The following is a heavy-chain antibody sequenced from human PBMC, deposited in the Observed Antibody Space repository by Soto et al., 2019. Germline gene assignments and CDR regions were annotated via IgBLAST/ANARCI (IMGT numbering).Heavy chain of an antibody. V-gene: IGHV3-30*19. Sequence: QVQLVESGGGVVQPGRSLRLSCAASGFTFSSYGMHWVRQAPGKGLEWVAVIWYDGSNKYYADSVKGRFTISRDNSKNTLYLQMNSLRAEDTAVYYCARDSYSSSYFDYWGQGTLVTVSS. D-gene: IGHD6-13*01. J-gene: IGHJ4*02. CDR2: IWYDGSNK. CDR1: GFTFSSYG. CDR3: ARDSYSSSYFDY.